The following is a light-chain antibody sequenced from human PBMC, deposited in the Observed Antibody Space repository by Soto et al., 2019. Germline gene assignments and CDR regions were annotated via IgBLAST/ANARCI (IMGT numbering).Light chain of an antibody. CDR1: QSVSSSY. CDR2: GAS. Sequence: EIVLTQSPGTLSLSPGERATLSCRASQSVSSSYLAWYQQKPGQAPRLLIYGASSRATGIPARFSGSGSGTDFTLTISSLEPEDFAVYYCQQRSNWPPLFTFGPGTKVDIK. CDR3: QQRSNWPPLFT. V-gene: IGKV3D-20*02. J-gene: IGKJ3*01.